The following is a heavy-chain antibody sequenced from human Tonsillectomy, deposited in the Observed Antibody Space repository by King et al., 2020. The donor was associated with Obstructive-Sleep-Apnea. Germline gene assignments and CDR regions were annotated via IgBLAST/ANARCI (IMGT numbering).Heavy chain of an antibody. CDR1: GYTFTSYW. CDR2: IHPGDSNI. D-gene: IGHD3-16*02. Sequence: VQLVESGVEVKKPGESLKISCKGSGYTFTSYWIGWVRQVPGKGLEWMGFIHPGDSNIRYSPSFQGQVPISADKSINTAYLQWSSLKASDTAMYYCARPGVSFSLTWYYFDYWGQGTLVTVSS. CDR3: ARPGVSFSLTWYYFDY. J-gene: IGHJ4*02. V-gene: IGHV5-51*01.